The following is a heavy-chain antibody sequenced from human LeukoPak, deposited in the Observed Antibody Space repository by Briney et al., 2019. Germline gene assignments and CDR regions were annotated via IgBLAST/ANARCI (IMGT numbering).Heavy chain of an antibody. V-gene: IGHV3-48*01. CDR2: ISSSSSTI. CDR1: GFTFSSYS. CDR3: AKAIYSSSRMDV. J-gene: IGHJ6*02. Sequence: GGSLRLSCAASGFTFSSYSINWVRQAPGKGLEWVSYISSSSSTIYYADSVKGRFTISRDNSKNTLYLQMNSLRAEDTAVYYCAKAIYSSSRMDVWGQGTTVTVSS. D-gene: IGHD6-13*01.